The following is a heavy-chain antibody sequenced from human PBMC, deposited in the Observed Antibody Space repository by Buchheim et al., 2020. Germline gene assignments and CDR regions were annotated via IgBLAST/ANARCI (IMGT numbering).Heavy chain of an antibody. CDR1: GFTFSSYG. D-gene: IGHD1-14*01. J-gene: IGHJ6*02. CDR2: ISYDGSNK. V-gene: IGHV3-30*03. CDR3: ARDRVRGIFHYYYGMDV. Sequence: QVQLVESGGGVVQPGRSLRLSCAASGFTFSSYGMHWVRQAPGKGLEWVAVISYDGSNKYYADSVKGRFTISRDNSKNTLYLKMSSLKAEDTAVYYCARDRVRGIFHYYYGMDVWGQGTT.